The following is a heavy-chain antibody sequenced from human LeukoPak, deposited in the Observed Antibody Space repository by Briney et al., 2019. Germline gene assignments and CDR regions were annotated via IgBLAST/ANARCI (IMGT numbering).Heavy chain of an antibody. J-gene: IGHJ5*02. CDR3: AKDQSSSGWYGFDP. V-gene: IGHV3-23*01. D-gene: IGHD6-19*01. CDR2: ISGSGGST. Sequence: HAGGSLRLSCAASGFTFSSYAMIWVRQAPGKGLEWVSIISGSGGSTYYADSVKGRFTVSRDNSNNTLYLQMNSLRAEDTAVYYCAKDQSSSGWYGFDPWGQGTLVTVSS. CDR1: GFTFSSYA.